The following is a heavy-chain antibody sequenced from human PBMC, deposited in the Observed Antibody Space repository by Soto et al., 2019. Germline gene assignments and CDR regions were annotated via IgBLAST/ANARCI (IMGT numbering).Heavy chain of an antibody. CDR3: ARREIQGPIDY. CDR1: GYSISSSNW. V-gene: IGHV4-28*01. D-gene: IGHD1-26*01. CDR2: IYYSGTT. J-gene: IGHJ4*02. Sequence: SETLSLTCAVSGYSISSSNWCGWIRQPPGKGLEWIGYIYYSGTTCYNPSLKSRVTMSVDTSKNQFSLKLTSVTAVDTAVYYCARREIQGPIDYWGQGTLVTVSS.